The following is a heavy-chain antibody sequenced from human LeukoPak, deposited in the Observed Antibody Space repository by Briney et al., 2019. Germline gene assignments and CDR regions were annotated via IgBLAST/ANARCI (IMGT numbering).Heavy chain of an antibody. CDR2: IVANSGHI. D-gene: IGHD3-10*01. J-gene: IGHJ4*02. CDR3: AKQLLGSGALDS. CDR1: GFTFDNSA. V-gene: IGHV3-9*01. Sequence: GESLRLSCGASGFTFDNSAMHWVRQAPGKGLEWVSGIVANSGHIDYADSVKGRFTISRDNTKNSLYLQMSSLRAEDTALYYCAKQLLGSGALDSWGQGTLVTVSS.